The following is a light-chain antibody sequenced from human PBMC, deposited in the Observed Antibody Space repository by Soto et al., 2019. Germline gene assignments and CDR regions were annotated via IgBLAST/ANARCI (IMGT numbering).Light chain of an antibody. V-gene: IGKV1-39*01. CDR2: DAS. Sequence: DIQMTQSPSSLSASVGDRVTITCRASQSISSYLNWYQQKPGKAPKLLIYDASSLESGVPSRFSGSGSGTDFTLTISSLEPEDFAVYYCQQRSNWQVTFGQGTRLEIK. J-gene: IGKJ5*01. CDR1: QSISSY. CDR3: QQRSNWQVT.